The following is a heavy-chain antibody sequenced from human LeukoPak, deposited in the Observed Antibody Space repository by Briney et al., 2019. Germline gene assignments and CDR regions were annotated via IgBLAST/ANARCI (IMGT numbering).Heavy chain of an antibody. CDR3: ARAWLGYGGNAYWYFDL. Sequence: PSETLSLTCTVSGGSISTYYCNWIRQPPGKGLERIWYIYSSGSTNYNPSLKSRVTISVDTSRSQFSLKLNSVTAADTAVYFCARAWLGYGGNAYWYFDLWGRGNLVTVSS. J-gene: IGHJ2*01. V-gene: IGHV4-59*01. D-gene: IGHD4-23*01. CDR1: GGSISTYY. CDR2: IYSSGST.